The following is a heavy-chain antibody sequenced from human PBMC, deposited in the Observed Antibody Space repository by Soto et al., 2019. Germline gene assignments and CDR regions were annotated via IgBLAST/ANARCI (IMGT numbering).Heavy chain of an antibody. D-gene: IGHD3-10*01. CDR3: AKGKVTMVRGVIRSGNWFEL. CDR2: ISGSGGST. J-gene: IGHJ5*02. CDR1: GFTFSSYA. Sequence: GGSLRLSCAASGFTFSSYAMSWVRQAPGKGLEWVSAISGSGGSTYYADSVKGRFTISRDNSKNTLYLQMNSLRAEDTAVYYCAKGKVTMVRGVIRSGNWFELWGQGILVTVSS. V-gene: IGHV3-23*01.